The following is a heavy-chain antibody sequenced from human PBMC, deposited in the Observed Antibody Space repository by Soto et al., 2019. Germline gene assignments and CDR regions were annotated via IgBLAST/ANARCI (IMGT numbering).Heavy chain of an antibody. Sequence: QVQLVQSGAEVKKPGASVKVSCKASGYTFTSYYMHWVRQAPGQGLEWMGIINPSGGSTSYAQKCQGRVTMTRDTSTSTVYMELSSLRSEDTAVYYCAKSGFVLVPAAQNWFDPWGQGTLVTVSS. CDR2: INPSGGST. J-gene: IGHJ5*02. D-gene: IGHD2-2*01. CDR3: AKSGFVLVPAAQNWFDP. V-gene: IGHV1-46*01. CDR1: GYTFTSYY.